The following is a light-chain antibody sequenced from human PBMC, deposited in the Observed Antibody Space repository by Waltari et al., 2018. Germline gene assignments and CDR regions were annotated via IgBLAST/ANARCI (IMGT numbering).Light chain of an antibody. J-gene: IGLJ2*01. CDR1: ISDVGGYDW. CDR3: SSFTSSSTLV. Sequence: QSALTQPASVFGCPGHSITISCLGTISDVGGYDWLSWYQQTPGKPPKLMIYDVTNRHSGVSDRFSGSKSGNTASLTISGLQTEGGADYYCSSFTSSSTLVFGGGTELTVL. CDR2: DVT. V-gene: IGLV2-14*03.